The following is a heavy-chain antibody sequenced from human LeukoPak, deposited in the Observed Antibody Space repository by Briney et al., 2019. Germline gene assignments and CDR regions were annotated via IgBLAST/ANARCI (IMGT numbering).Heavy chain of an antibody. CDR1: GFTVSSNY. J-gene: IGHJ4*02. Sequence: GGSLRLSCAASGFTVSSNYMSWVCQAPGKGLEWVSVIYSGGSTYYADSVKGRFTISRDNSKNTLYLQMNSLRAEDTAVYYCARDECYSLDYWGQGTLVTVSS. CDR3: ARDECYSLDY. CDR2: IYSGGST. D-gene: IGHD2-15*01. V-gene: IGHV3-53*01.